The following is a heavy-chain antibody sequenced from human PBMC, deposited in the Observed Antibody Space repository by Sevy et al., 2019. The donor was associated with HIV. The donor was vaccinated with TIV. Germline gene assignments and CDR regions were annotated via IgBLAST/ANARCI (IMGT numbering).Heavy chain of an antibody. CDR1: GFTFSNYW. CDR2: IKEDGSEN. D-gene: IGHD2-2*01. V-gene: IGHV3-7*03. J-gene: IGHJ5*02. Sequence: GGSLRLSCAASGFTFSNYWMSWVRQAPGKALEWVANIKEDGSENYCVDSVKGRFTISRDNAKNSLYLQMNSLRAEDTAVYYCARVGGCSSTSCFAYWFDPWGQGTLVTVSS. CDR3: ARVGGCSSTSCFAYWFDP.